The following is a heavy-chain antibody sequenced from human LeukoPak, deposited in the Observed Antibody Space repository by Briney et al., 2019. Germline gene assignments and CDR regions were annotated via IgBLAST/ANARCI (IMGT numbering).Heavy chain of an antibody. V-gene: IGHV3-48*01. J-gene: IGHJ3*02. CDR2: ISSGSSTI. CDR1: GFTLSTYN. Sequence: PGGSLRLSCAASGFTLSTYNMNWVRQAPGKGLEGVSYISSGSSTIYYADSVKGRFTISRDNAKNSLYLQMNSLRAEDSAMYYCATDPRDYESAFDIWGQGTMVTVSS. CDR3: ATDPRDYESAFDI. D-gene: IGHD4-17*01.